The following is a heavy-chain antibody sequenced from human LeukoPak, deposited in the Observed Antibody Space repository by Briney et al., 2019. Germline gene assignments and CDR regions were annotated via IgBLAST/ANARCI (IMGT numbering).Heavy chain of an antibody. Sequence: GGSLRLSCAASGFTFSSYAMHWVRQAPGKGLEWVAVISYDGSNKYYADSVKGRFTISRDNSKNTLYLQMNSLRAEDTAVYYCAREDSNSWYFEYWGQGTPVTVSS. CDR2: ISYDGSNK. V-gene: IGHV3-30-3*01. D-gene: IGHD6-13*01. J-gene: IGHJ4*02. CDR1: GFTFSSYA. CDR3: AREDSNSWYFEY.